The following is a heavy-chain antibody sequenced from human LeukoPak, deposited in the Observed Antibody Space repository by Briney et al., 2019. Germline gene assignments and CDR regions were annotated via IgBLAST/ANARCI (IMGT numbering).Heavy chain of an antibody. Sequence: SETLSLTCAVYGGSFSGYYWSWIRQPPGKGLEWIGEINHSGSTNYNPSLKSRVTISVDTSKNQFSLKLSSVTAADTAVYYCARDRGGSYYVAYYFDYWGQGTLVTVSS. CDR1: GGSFSGYY. CDR2: INHSGST. J-gene: IGHJ4*02. V-gene: IGHV4-34*01. CDR3: ARDRGGSYYVAYYFDY. D-gene: IGHD1-26*01.